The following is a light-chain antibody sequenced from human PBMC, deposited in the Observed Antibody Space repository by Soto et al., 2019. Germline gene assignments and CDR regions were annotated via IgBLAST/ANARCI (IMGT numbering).Light chain of an antibody. CDR1: QSVRSSY. Sequence: EIVMTQSPATLSVSPGERATLSCRASQSVRSSYLAWYQQKPGQAPRLLIYGASSRATGIPDRFSGRGSGTDFTRTISRLEPEDFAVYYCQQYGSSRWTFGQGTKVEIK. CDR3: QQYGSSRWT. V-gene: IGKV3-20*01. CDR2: GAS. J-gene: IGKJ1*01.